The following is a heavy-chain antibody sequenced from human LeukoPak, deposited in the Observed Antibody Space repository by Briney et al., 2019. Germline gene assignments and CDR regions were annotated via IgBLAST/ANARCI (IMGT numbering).Heavy chain of an antibody. D-gene: IGHD2-21*01. CDR2: IYHSGST. CDR1: GYSISSGYY. V-gene: IGHV4-38-2*02. CDR3: ASGGGILFYY. J-gene: IGHJ4*02. Sequence: PSETLSLTCTVSGYSISSGYYWGWIRQPPGKGLEWIGSIYHSGSTYYNPSLKSRVTISVDTSKNHFSLKLSSVTAADTAVYYCASGGGILFYYWGQGTLVTVSS.